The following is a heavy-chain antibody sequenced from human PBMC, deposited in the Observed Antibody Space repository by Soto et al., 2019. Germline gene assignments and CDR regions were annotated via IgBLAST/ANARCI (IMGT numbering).Heavy chain of an antibody. D-gene: IGHD6-19*01. CDR1: GFTFDDYA. V-gene: IGHV3-9*01. CDR3: AKGQIAVLGVNYFDY. J-gene: IGHJ4*02. Sequence: EVQLVESGGGLVQPGRSLRLSCAASGFTFDDYAMHWVRQAPGKGLEWVSGISWNSGSIGYADSVKGRFTISSDNAKNSLYLQRNSLRAEDTALYYCAKGQIAVLGVNYFDYWGQGALVTVSS. CDR2: ISWNSGSI.